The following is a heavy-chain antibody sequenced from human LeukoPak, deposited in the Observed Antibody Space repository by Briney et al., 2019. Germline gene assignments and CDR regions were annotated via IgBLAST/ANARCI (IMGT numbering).Heavy chain of an antibody. CDR3: AKPRGYSSSSHAFDI. J-gene: IGHJ3*02. CDR2: ISGSGGST. D-gene: IGHD6-6*01. CDR1: GFTFSSYA. V-gene: IGHV3-23*01. Sequence: GGSLRLSCAAPGFTFSSYAMSWVRQAPGKGLEWVSAISGSGGSTYYADSVKGRFTISRDNSKNTLYLQMNSLRAEDTAVYYCAKPRGYSSSSHAFDIWGQGTMVTVSS.